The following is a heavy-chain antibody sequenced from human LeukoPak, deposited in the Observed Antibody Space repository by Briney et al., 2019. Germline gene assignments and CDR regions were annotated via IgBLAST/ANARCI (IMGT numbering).Heavy chain of an antibody. CDR1: XFTLXXXW. V-gene: IGHV3-7*01. CDR2: IKLDGSEK. D-gene: IGHD1-26*01. Sequence: SLRLSXXXXXFTLXXXWISWVGQAPGKGLEWVANIKLDGSEKYYMNSAKGRFTISRDNAKNSLSLQMSSLRAEDTAVYYCARETRGSYVPGLDYWGQGTLVTVSS. J-gene: IGHJ4*02. CDR3: ARETRGSYVPGLDY.